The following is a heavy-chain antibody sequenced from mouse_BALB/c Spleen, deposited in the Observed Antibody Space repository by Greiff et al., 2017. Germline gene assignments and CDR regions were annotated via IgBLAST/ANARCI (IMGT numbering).Heavy chain of an antibody. V-gene: IGHV1-87*01. CDR1: GYTFTSYW. CDR3: ARKFSMDY. CDR2: IYPGDGDT. D-gene: IGHD1-3*01. J-gene: IGHJ4*01. Sequence: QVQLQQSGAELARPGASVKLSCKASGYTFTSYWMQWVKQRPGQGLEWIGAIYPGDGDTRYTQKFKGKATLTADKSSSTAYMELRSLTSEDSAVYYCARKFSMDYWGQGTSVTVSS.